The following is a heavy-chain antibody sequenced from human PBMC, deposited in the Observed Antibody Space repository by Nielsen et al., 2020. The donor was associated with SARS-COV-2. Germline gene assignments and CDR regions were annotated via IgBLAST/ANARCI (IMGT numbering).Heavy chain of an antibody. Sequence: GESLKISCAASGFTFSSYAMSWVRQAPGKGLEWVSAISGSGGSTYYADSVKDRFTISRDNAKNSLYLQMNSLRAEDTAVYYCAREPTYYYGMDVWGQGTTVTVSS. CDR3: AREPTYYYGMDV. J-gene: IGHJ6*02. CDR2: ISGSGGST. CDR1: GFTFSSYA. V-gene: IGHV3-23*01.